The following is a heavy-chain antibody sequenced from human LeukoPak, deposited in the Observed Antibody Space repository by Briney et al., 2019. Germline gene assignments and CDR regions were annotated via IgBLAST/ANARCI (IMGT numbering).Heavy chain of an antibody. D-gene: IGHD6-13*01. CDR2: IYTSGST. J-gene: IGHJ4*02. V-gene: IGHV4-61*02. CDR1: GGSISSGSYY. CDR3: ARVGVTSTWHEYGY. Sequence: SQTLSLTCTVSGGSISSGSYYWSWIRQPAGKGLEWIGRIYTSGSTNYNPSLKSRVTISVDTSKNQFSLKLSSVTAADTAVYYCARVGVTSTWHEYGYWGQGILVTVSS.